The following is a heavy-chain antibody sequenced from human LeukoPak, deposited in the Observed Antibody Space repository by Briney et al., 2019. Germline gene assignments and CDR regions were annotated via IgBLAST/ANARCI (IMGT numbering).Heavy chain of an antibody. CDR1: GFTFSHYA. D-gene: IGHD3-10*01. Sequence: GGSLSLSCTASGFTFSHYAMIWVRRTPGKGLEWVSAINDGDDGPYYADSVKGRFTISRDNSKNTLFLQMNNLRAEDTALYYCTRSLNYFTSGTSRRDFDSWGQGTLVTVSS. CDR2: INDGDDGP. V-gene: IGHV3-23*01. CDR3: TRSLNYFTSGTSRRDFDS. J-gene: IGHJ4*02.